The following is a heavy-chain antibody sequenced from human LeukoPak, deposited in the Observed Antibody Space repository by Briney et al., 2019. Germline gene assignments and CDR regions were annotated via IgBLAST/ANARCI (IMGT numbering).Heavy chain of an antibody. Sequence: VESLTISSQGSGYSFTRYWIGWARPVPGKGLDWMGIIYPGDTDTRYSPSFQGQVNISADKSIITAYVQWSSLKASDTAMYYCARHDRGYYYMDVWGKGTTDSVS. CDR1: GYSFTRYW. CDR3: ARHDRGYYYMDV. D-gene: IGHD3-10*01. J-gene: IGHJ6*03. CDR2: IYPGDTDT. V-gene: IGHV5-51*01.